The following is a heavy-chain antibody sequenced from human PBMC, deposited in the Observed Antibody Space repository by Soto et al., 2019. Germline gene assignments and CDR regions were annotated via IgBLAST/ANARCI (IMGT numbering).Heavy chain of an antibody. CDR3: ARENYESSAYYPNWFDP. CDR2: IYYSGST. CDR1: GGSISSYY. Sequence: QVQLQESGPGLVKPSETLSLTCTVSGGSISSYYWSWIRQPPGKGLEWIGYIYYSGSTNYNPSLKGRLTRSVEPSKNSFSRKLSSVAAADTAVYYCARENYESSAYYPNWFDPWGQGTLVTVSS. J-gene: IGHJ5*02. V-gene: IGHV4-59*01. D-gene: IGHD3-22*01.